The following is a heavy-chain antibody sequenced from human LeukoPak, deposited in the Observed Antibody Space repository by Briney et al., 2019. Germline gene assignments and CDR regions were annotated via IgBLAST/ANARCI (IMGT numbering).Heavy chain of an antibody. D-gene: IGHD5-12*01. Sequence: ASVKVSCKASGYTFTGYYMHWVRQAPGQGLEWMGWINPNSGGTNYAQKFQGRVTMTRDTSISTAYMELSRLRSDDTAVYYCATLSRYSGYVEGNWFDPWGQGTLVTVSS. V-gene: IGHV1-2*02. CDR3: ATLSRYSGYVEGNWFDP. J-gene: IGHJ5*02. CDR1: GYTFTGYY. CDR2: INPNSGGT.